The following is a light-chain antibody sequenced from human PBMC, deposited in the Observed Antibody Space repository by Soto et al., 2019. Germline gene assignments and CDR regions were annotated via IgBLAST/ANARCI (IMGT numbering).Light chain of an antibody. CDR1: QSVGSN. V-gene: IGKV3-15*01. Sequence: EIVMTQSPATLSLSPGERATLSCRASQSVGSNLAWYQQKPGQAPRLLIYGASTRATGIPARFSGSVSGTEFTLSISSLQSEDFAVYHCQQHNNWPWTFGQGTKVDIK. CDR2: GAS. CDR3: QQHNNWPWT. J-gene: IGKJ1*01.